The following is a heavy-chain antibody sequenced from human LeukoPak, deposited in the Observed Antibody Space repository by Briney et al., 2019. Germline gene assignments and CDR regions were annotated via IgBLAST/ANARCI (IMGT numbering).Heavy chain of an antibody. Sequence: SETLSLTCAVYGGSFSGYYWGWIRQPPGKGLEWIGEINHSGSTNYNPSLKSRVTISVDTSKNQFSLKLSSVTAADTAVYYCARGVRRYSSSPGYWGQGTLVTVSS. CDR2: INHSGST. CDR3: ARGVRRYSSSPGY. J-gene: IGHJ4*02. V-gene: IGHV4-34*01. CDR1: GGSFSGYY. D-gene: IGHD6-13*01.